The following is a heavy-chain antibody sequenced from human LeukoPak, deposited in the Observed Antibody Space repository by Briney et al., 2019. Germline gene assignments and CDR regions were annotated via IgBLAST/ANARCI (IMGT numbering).Heavy chain of an antibody. CDR3: EGDSGYSYGSSHNWFDP. Sequence: SETLSLTCSVSGYSISRGYYWGWIRQPPGRGLEWIGSIYHSGSTYYNPSLKSRVTISVDTSKNQFSLKLSSVTAADTAVYYCEGDSGYSYGSSHNWFDPWGQGTLVTVSS. CDR1: GYSISRGYY. V-gene: IGHV4-38-2*02. J-gene: IGHJ5*02. CDR2: IYHSGST. D-gene: IGHD5-18*01.